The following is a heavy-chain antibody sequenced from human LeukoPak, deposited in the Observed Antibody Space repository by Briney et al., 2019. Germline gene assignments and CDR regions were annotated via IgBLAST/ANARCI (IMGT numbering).Heavy chain of an antibody. CDR1: GYTLTELS. CDR3: ATGDKEYGDYVSFDY. CDR2: FDPEDGET. V-gene: IGHV1-24*01. D-gene: IGHD4-17*01. J-gene: IGHJ4*02. Sequence: ASVKVSCKVSGYTLTELSMHWVRQAPGKGLEWMGGFDPEDGETIYAQKFQGRVTMTEDTSTDTAYMELSSLRSEDTAVYYCATGDKEYGDYVSFDYWGQGTLVTVSS.